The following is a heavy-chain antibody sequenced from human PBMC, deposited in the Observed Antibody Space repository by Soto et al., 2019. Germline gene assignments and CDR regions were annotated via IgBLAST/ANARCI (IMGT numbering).Heavy chain of an antibody. V-gene: IGHV4-31*03. D-gene: IGHD5-12*01. CDR1: GGSITSGGYY. CDR3: ARERLPASWFDP. Sequence: PSETLSLTCTVSGGSITSGGYYWSWIRQHPGRGLEWIGYIYHSGSTYYNPSLKSRVTISVDTSKNQFSLKLSSVTAADTAVYYCARERLPASWFDPWGQGTLVTVSS. J-gene: IGHJ5*02. CDR2: IYHSGST.